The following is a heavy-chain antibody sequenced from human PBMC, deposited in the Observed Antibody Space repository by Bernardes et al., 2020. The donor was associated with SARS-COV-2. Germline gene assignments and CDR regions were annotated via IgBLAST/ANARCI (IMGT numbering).Heavy chain of an antibody. CDR1: GYTFTAYG. D-gene: IGHD3-9*01. CDR3: AREDYDMLTGYSPTLDY. CDR2: ISGYNGNT. Sequence: ASVKVSCKASGYTFTAYGIRWVRQAPGQGLEWMGWISGYNGNTKSAEKFQGRVTMTTDTSTSTAYMELRSLRSDDTAVYYCAREDYDMLTGYSPTLDYWGQGTLVTVSS. V-gene: IGHV1-18*04. J-gene: IGHJ4*02.